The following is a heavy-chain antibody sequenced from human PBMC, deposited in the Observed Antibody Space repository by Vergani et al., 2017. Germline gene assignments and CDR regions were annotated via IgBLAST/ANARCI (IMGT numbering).Heavy chain of an antibody. D-gene: IGHD4-17*01. CDR3: AKDGRENSDYGYFDY. CDR2: IKQDGSEK. J-gene: IGHJ4*02. V-gene: IGHV3-7*01. Sequence: EVQLLESGGGLVQPGGSLRLSCAASGFTFSSYWMSWVRQAPGKGLEWVANIKQDGSEKYYVDSVKGRFTISRDTSKKTLSLQMRSLRADDTAVYYCAKDGRENSDYGYFDYWGQGTLVTVSS. CDR1: GFTFSSYW.